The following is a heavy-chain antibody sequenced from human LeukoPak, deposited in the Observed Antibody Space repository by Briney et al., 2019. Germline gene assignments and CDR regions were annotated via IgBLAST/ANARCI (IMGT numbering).Heavy chain of an antibody. CDR3: AKVLVLVSANRYYFDY. D-gene: IGHD2-15*01. V-gene: IGHV3-21*04. Sequence: PGGSLRLSCAASGFTFSSYSMNWVRQAPGKGLDWDSSISSSSSYIYYADSVKGRFTISRDNAKNSLYLQMNSLRAEDTAVYYCAKVLVLVSANRYYFDYWGQGTLVTVSS. CDR2: ISSSSSYI. J-gene: IGHJ4*02. CDR1: GFTFSSYS.